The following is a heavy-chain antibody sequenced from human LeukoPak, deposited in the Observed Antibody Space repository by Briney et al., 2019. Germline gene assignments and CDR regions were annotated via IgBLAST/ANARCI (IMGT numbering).Heavy chain of an antibody. CDR2: INPYTGNT. CDR1: GYRFATSG. D-gene: IGHD5-12*01. CDR3: ARGSRYDRLDP. J-gene: IGHJ5*02. V-gene: IGHV1-18*01. Sequence: GASVKVSCKASGYRFATSGISWVRQAPGHGLEWMAYINPYTGNTNYAQNFQGRVTMTTDTSTSTAYMELKSLRSDDTALYYCARGSRYDRLDPWGQGTLVTVSS.